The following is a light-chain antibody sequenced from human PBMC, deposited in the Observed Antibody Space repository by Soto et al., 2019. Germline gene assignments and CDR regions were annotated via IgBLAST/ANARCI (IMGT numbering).Light chain of an antibody. CDR2: GAS. V-gene: IGKV3-20*01. CDR1: QRVDSRY. J-gene: IGKJ5*01. CDR3: QQYASSTIT. Sequence: ILLTQSPDTLSLSPGDRATLSCRASQRVDSRYVAWYQQRPGQAPRLLIYGASNWATGVPDRFSGSGSGTDFTLTISRLENEDFAVYFCQQYASSTITFGQGTRLEIK.